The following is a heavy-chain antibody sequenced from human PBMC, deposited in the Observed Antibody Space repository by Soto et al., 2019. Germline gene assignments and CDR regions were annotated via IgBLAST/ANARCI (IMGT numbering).Heavy chain of an antibody. Sequence: ASVKVSCKASGYTFSGYYIHWLRQAPGQGLEWMGWINPNSGGTNYAQKFQGRVTVTRDTPTSTSYMELSRLSSDDTAVYYCARSLTEGYCTITGCYSRPLYGMDVWGQGTTVTVSS. CDR3: ARSLTEGYCTITGCYSRPLYGMDV. D-gene: IGHD2-2*01. V-gene: IGHV1-2*02. CDR2: INPNSGGT. J-gene: IGHJ6*02. CDR1: GYTFSGYY.